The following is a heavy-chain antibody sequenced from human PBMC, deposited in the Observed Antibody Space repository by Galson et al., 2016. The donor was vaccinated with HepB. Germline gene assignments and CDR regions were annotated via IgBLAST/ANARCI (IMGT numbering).Heavy chain of an antibody. CDR1: GFTFNNFG. Sequence: SLRLSCAASGFTFNNFGMSWVRHVPGEGLEWVAGISSSGAGTHYTDSVKGRFTIFRDNYKNTMYLQMKSLRPEDTAIYYCAKDSRGFHVAPFDQWCQGTQVTVSS. CDR3: AKDSRGFHVAPFDQ. V-gene: IGHV3-23*01. J-gene: IGHJ4*02. D-gene: IGHD1-26*01. CDR2: ISSSGAGT.